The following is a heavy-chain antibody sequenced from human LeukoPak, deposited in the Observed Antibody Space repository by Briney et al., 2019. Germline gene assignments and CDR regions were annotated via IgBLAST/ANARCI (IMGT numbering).Heavy chain of an antibody. CDR2: IYYSGST. D-gene: IGHD6-13*01. CDR1: GGSISSGSYY. Sequence: SETLSLTCTVSGGSISSGSYYWGWIRQPPGKGLEWIGSIYYSGSTYYNPSLKSRVTISVDTSKNQFSLKLSSVTAADTAVYYCAKIAAAAQVDYWGQGTLVTVSS. V-gene: IGHV4-39*01. J-gene: IGHJ4*02. CDR3: AKIAAAAQVDY.